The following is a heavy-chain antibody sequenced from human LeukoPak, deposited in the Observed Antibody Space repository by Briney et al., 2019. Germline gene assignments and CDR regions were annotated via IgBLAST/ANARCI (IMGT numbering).Heavy chain of an antibody. CDR2: VYYSGIT. V-gene: IGHV4-59*01. CDR3: ARTFSESYYYYGMDV. D-gene: IGHD1-26*01. J-gene: IGHJ6*02. Sequence: PSETLSLTCTVSGGSISSYYWSWIRQPPGKGLEWIGYVYYSGITNYNPSLKSRVTISVDTSKNQFSLKLSSVTAADTAVYYCARTFSESYYYYGMDVWGQGTTVTVSS. CDR1: GGSISSYY.